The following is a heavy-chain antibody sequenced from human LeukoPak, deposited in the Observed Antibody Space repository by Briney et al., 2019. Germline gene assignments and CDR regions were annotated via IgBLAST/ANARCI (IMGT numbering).Heavy chain of an antibody. D-gene: IGHD3-22*01. J-gene: IGHJ5*02. Sequence: GGSLRLSCAASGFTFSSYGMHWVRQAPGKGLEWVTFIQYDGSNKYYADSVKGRFTISRDNSKNTLYLQMNSLRAEDMAVYYCAKGLYYYDRSGFPAWGQGTQVTVSS. CDR1: GFTFSSYG. V-gene: IGHV3-30*02. CDR2: IQYDGSNK. CDR3: AKGLYYYDRSGFPA.